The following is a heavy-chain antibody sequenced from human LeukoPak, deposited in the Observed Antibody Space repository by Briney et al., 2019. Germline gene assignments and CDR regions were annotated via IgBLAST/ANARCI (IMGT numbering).Heavy chain of an antibody. J-gene: IGHJ5*02. V-gene: IGHV4-61*02. D-gene: IGHD6-13*01. CDR2: IYTSGST. Sequence: SETLSLTCTVSGGSISSGSYYWSWIRQPAGKGLEWIGRIYTSGSTNYNPSLKSRVTISVDTSKNQFSLKLSSVTAADTAVYYCAREIGYSSSWKNWFDPWGQGTLVTVSS. CDR1: GGSISSGSYY. CDR3: AREIGYSSSWKNWFDP.